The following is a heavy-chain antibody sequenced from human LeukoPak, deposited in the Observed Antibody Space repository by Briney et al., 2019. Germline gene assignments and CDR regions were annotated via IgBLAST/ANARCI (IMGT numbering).Heavy chain of an antibody. V-gene: IGHV3-30-3*01. CDR3: ARDRPYYDILTGSTYYYGMDV. CDR1: GFTFSTYA. J-gene: IGHJ6*02. Sequence: PGGSLRLSCTASGFTFSTYAMHWVRQAPVKGLEWVAFISYDGSNKYYADSVKGRFTISRDNSKNTLYLQMNSLRAADTAVYYCARDRPYYDILTGSTYYYGMDVWGQGTTVTVSS. D-gene: IGHD3-9*01. CDR2: ISYDGSNK.